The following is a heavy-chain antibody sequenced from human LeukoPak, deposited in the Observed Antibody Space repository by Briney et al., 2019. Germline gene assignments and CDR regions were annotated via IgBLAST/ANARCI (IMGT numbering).Heavy chain of an antibody. CDR3: AKDIPKMIEDDY. CDR1: GFTFSSYA. CDR2: ISAEGGNT. J-gene: IGHJ4*02. Sequence: PGGSLRLSCAASGFTFSSYAMSWVRQAPGKGLEWVSAISAEGGNTYYADSVKGRFTISRDNSRKMLYLQMNSLRAEDTAVYYFAKDIPKMIEDDYWGQGTLVTVSS. V-gene: IGHV3-23*01. D-gene: IGHD2-2*02.